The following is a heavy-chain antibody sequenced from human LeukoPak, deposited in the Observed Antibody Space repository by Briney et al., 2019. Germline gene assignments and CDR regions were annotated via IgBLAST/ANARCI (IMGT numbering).Heavy chain of an antibody. J-gene: IGHJ6*02. Sequence: GGPLRLSCAASGFTFSSYSMNWVRQAPGKGLEWVSSISSSSSYIYYADSVKGRFTISRDNAKNSLYLQMNSLRAEDTAVYYCARAFGYCSSTSCNGYYYYYYGMDVWGQGTTVTVSS. CDR2: ISSSSSYI. V-gene: IGHV3-21*01. CDR3: ARAFGYCSSTSCNGYYYYYYGMDV. CDR1: GFTFSSYS. D-gene: IGHD2-2*03.